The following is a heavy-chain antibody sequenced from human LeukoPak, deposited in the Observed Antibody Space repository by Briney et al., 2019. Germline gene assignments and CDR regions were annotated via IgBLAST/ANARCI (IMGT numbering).Heavy chain of an antibody. V-gene: IGHV3-30*02. Sequence: GGSLRLSCAASGFTFTNHGMHWVRQAPGKGLERVAFIWFDGSNKDYADSVKGRFTISRDNSKNTLFLQMNSMRGEDTAVYYCAKDRWQWGAAFDIWGQGTMVTVSS. J-gene: IGHJ3*02. CDR3: AKDRWQWGAAFDI. CDR1: GFTFTNHG. D-gene: IGHD6-19*01. CDR2: IWFDGSNK.